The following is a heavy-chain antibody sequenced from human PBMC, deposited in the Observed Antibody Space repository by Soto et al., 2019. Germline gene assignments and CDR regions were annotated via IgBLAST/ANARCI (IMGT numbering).Heavy chain of an antibody. V-gene: IGHV1-69*01. D-gene: IGHD6-13*01. CDR1: GGTFSSYR. CDR3: VRDAGAKLSSS. Sequence: QVQLVQSGAEVKKTGSSVGVSCKASGGTFSSYRLNWLRQAPGHGLEWVGGIVPIRRAAEYAQGFQGRVTITADETTRTSYMELRSLKAQDTAGYYCVRDAGAKLSSSWGQGTLVTVSS. J-gene: IGHJ4*02. CDR2: IVPIRRAA.